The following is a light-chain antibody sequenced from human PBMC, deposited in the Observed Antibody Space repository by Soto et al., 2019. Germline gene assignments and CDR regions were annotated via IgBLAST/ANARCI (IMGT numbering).Light chain of an antibody. CDR2: LGS. Sequence: DLAMTQSPLSLPVTPGEPASISCRSSQSLLHSNGYNYLDWYLQKPGQSPQLLIYLGSNRVSGVPDRFSGSGSGTDFTLKISRVEAEDVGVYYCMQALQTPYTFGQGTKLEIK. V-gene: IGKV2-28*01. CDR3: MQALQTPYT. J-gene: IGKJ2*01. CDR1: QSLLHSNGYNY.